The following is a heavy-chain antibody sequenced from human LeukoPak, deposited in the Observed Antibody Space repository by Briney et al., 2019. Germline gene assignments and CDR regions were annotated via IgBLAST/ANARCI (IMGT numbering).Heavy chain of an antibody. D-gene: IGHD2-15*01. V-gene: IGHV1-18*01. J-gene: IGHJ6*02. CDR1: GYTFTSYG. Sequence: ASVKVSCKASGYTFTSYGISWVGQAPGQGLEWMGWISAYNGNTNYAQKLQGRVTMTTDTSTSTAYMELRSLRSDDTAVYYCARDRGRRSYYGMDVWGQGTTVTVSS. CDR2: ISAYNGNT. CDR3: ARDRGRRSYYGMDV.